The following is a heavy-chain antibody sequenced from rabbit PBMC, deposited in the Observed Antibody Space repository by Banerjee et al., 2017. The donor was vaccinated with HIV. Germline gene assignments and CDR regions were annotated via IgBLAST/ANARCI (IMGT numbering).Heavy chain of an antibody. Sequence: QEQLEESGGGLVKPEGSLTLTCKASGFDLSSYYYMCWVRQAPGKGLEWIACIYAGSGGSTWYANWAKGRFTISKTSSTTVTLQMTSLTAADTATYFCARDLAGVIGWNFNLWGPGTLVTVS. CDR1: GFDLSSYYY. D-gene: IGHD4-1*01. CDR3: ARDLAGVIGWNFNL. V-gene: IGHV1S45*01. CDR2: IYAGSGGST. J-gene: IGHJ4*01.